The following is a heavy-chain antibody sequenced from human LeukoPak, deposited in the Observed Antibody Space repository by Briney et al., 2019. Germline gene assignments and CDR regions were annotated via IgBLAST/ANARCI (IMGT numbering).Heavy chain of an antibody. V-gene: IGHV3-30*02. Sequence: GGSLSLSCAASGFTFSSYGMHCVRQAPGKGLEGVAFIQYDGSNKYYADSVKGRFTISRDNSKNTLYLQLNSLRPEDTAVYYCAAAYGPWGQGTLVTVSS. J-gene: IGHJ5*02. D-gene: IGHD4-17*01. CDR2: IQYDGSNK. CDR1: GFTFSSYG. CDR3: AAAYGP.